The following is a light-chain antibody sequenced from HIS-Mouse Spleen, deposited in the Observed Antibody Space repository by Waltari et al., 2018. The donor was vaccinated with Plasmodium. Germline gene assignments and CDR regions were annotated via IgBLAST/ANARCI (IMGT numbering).Light chain of an antibody. CDR1: AFTQKY. Sequence: SYELTQPPSVSVSPGQTARITRSADAFTQKYAYWYQQKSGQAPVLVIYEDSKRPSGIPERFSGSSSGTMATLTISGAQVEDEADYYCYSTDSSGNHRVFGGGTKLTVL. J-gene: IGLJ3*02. CDR2: EDS. CDR3: YSTDSSGNHRV. V-gene: IGLV3-10*01.